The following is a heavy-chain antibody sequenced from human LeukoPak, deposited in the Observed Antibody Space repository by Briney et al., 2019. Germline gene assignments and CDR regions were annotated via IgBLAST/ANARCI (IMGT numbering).Heavy chain of an antibody. CDR2: INPSGGST. J-gene: IGHJ5*02. D-gene: IGHD3-3*01. Sequence: ASVKVSCKASGYTFTSYGISWVRQAPGQGLEWMGIINPSGGSTSYAQKFQGRVTMTRDTSTSTVYMELSSLRSEDTAVYYCARGRVDYDFWSGYSLNWFDPWGQGTLVTVSS. CDR3: ARGRVDYDFWSGYSLNWFDP. V-gene: IGHV1-46*01. CDR1: GYTFTSYG.